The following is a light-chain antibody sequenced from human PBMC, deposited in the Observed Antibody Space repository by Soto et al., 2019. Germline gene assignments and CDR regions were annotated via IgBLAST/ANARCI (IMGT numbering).Light chain of an antibody. J-gene: IGKJ1*01. Sequence: EIVLTQSPGPLSLSPGERATLSCRASQRISSNSLAWYQQKPGQAPRLLIYDASNRATGIPDRFSGSGSGTDFTLTISRLEPEEFAVYYCQQRGGSPPTWTLGQGTKVDIK. CDR2: DAS. CDR1: QRISSNS. CDR3: QQRGGSPPTWT. V-gene: IGKV3-20*01.